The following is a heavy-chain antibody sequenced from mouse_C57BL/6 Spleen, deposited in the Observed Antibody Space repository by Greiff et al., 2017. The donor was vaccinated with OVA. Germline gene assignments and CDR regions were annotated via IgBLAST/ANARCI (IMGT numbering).Heavy chain of an antibody. CDR3: ARGYYGNHRFAY. D-gene: IGHD2-1*01. Sequence: VQLQQPGAELVMPGASVKLSCKASGYTFTSYWMHWVKQRPGQGLEWIGEIDPSDSYTNYNQKFKGKSTLTVDKSSSTAYMQLSSLTSEDSAVYYCARGYYGNHRFAYWVQGTLVTVSA. J-gene: IGHJ3*01. CDR2: IDPSDSYT. V-gene: IGHV1-69*01. CDR1: GYTFTSYW.